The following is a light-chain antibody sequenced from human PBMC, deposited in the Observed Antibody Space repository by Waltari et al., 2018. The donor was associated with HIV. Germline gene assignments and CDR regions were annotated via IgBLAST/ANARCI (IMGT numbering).Light chain of an antibody. V-gene: IGKV2D-29*01. CDR3: MQSAQFPLT. CDR1: ETLLQSGGKTY. CDR2: EVS. Sequence: EIVMTQTPPFLSVAPGQAASISCKSSETLLQSGGKTYFYWYVQKTGQPPQLLLYEVSNRFTGVPDRFIGSGSGTDFTLILSRVEAEDVGVYYCMQSAQFPLTFGGGTKVEIK. J-gene: IGKJ4*01.